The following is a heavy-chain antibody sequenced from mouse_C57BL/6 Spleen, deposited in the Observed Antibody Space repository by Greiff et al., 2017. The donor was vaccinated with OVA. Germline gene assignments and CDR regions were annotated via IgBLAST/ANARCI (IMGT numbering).Heavy chain of an antibody. D-gene: IGHD4-1*01. CDR1: GYAFSSYW. CDR3: ANQTGKDFGG. V-gene: IGHV1-82*01. J-gene: IGHJ2*01. Sequence: QVQLKESGPELVKPGASVKISCKASGYAFSSYWMNWVKQRPGKGLEWIGRIYPGDGDTNYNGKIKGKATLTADKSSSTAAMQLSSLASEDAAVYCWANQTGKDFGGWGQGTTLTVAS. CDR2: IYPGDGDT.